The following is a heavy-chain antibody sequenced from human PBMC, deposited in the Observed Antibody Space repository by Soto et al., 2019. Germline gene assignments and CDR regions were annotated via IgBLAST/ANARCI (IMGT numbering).Heavy chain of an antibody. CDR1: GYTFTSYA. Sequence: ASVKVSCKASGYTFTSYAMHWVRQAPGQRLEWMGWINACNGNTKYSQKFQGRVTITRDTSASTAYMELSSLRSEDTAVYYCATPYYYDSSGYYAFDYWGQGTLVTVSS. V-gene: IGHV1-3*01. CDR2: INACNGNT. J-gene: IGHJ4*02. D-gene: IGHD3-22*01. CDR3: ATPYYYDSSGYYAFDY.